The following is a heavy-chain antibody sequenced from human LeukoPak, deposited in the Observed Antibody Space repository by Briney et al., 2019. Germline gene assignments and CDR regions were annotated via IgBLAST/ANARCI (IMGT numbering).Heavy chain of an antibody. CDR2: IYYSGST. CDR1: GGSISSGDYY. V-gene: IGHV4-30-4*08. Sequence: SETLSLTCTVSGGSISSGDYYWSWIRQPPGKGLEWIGYIYYSGSTYYNPSLKSRVTISVDTSKIQFSLKLSSVTAADTAVYYCARGVSAAFNWFDPWGQGTLVTVSS. D-gene: IGHD2-2*01. J-gene: IGHJ5*02. CDR3: ARGVSAAFNWFDP.